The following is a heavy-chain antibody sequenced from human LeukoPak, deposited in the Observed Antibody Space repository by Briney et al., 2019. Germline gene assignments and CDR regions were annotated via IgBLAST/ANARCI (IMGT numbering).Heavy chain of an antibody. Sequence: VASVKVSCKASGYTFTSYGISWVRQAPGQGLEWMGWISAYNGNTNYAQKLQGRVTMTTDTSTSTAYMELRSLRSDDTAVYYCARDQFGGESGIRFWPEPNYYYGMNVWGQGTTVTVSS. CDR1: GYTFTSYG. CDR3: ARDQFGGESGIRFWPEPNYYYGMNV. D-gene: IGHD3-10*01. J-gene: IGHJ6*02. V-gene: IGHV1-18*01. CDR2: ISAYNGNT.